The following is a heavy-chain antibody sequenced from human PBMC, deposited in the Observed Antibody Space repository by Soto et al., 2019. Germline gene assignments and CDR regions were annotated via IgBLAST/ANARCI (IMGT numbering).Heavy chain of an antibody. Sequence: PSETLSLTCTVSGGSISSYYWSWIRQPPGKGLEWIGYIYYSGSTNYNPSLKSRVTISVDTSKNQFSLKLSSVTAADTAVYYCARVSDYDSSGYYYHYFDYWGQGTLVTVSS. D-gene: IGHD3-22*01. J-gene: IGHJ4*02. CDR1: GGSISSYY. V-gene: IGHV4-59*01. CDR2: IYYSGST. CDR3: ARVSDYDSSGYYYHYFDY.